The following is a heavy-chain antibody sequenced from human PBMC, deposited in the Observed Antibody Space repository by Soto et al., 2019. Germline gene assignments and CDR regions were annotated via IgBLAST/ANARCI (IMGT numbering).Heavy chain of an antibody. CDR2: IKSDGSGT. V-gene: IGHV3-74*01. D-gene: IGHD3-22*01. Sequence: GGSLRLSCAASGFTFSSYWMHWVRQVPGKGLVWVSRIKSDGSGTYYADSVKGRLTISRDNAKNTLYLQMNSLRAEDTAVYYCTTALAVVVPRDYWGQGTLVTVSS. J-gene: IGHJ4*02. CDR1: GFTFSSYW. CDR3: TTALAVVVPRDY.